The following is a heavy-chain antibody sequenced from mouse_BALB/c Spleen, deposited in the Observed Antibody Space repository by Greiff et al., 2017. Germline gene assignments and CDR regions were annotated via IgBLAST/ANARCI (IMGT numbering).Heavy chain of an antibody. J-gene: IGHJ4*01. Sequence: EVKLQESGPGLVKPSQSLSLTCTVTGYSITSDYAWNWIRQFPGNKLEWMGYISYSGSTSYNPSLKSRISITRDTSKNQFFLQLNSVTTEDTATYYCARFTPSYDGYPPMDYWGQGTSVTVSS. CDR2: ISYSGST. CDR3: ARFTPSYDGYPPMDY. CDR1: GYSITSDYA. V-gene: IGHV3-2*02. D-gene: IGHD2-3*01.